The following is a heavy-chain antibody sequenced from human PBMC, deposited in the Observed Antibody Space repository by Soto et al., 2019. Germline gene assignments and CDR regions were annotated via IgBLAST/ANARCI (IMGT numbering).Heavy chain of an antibody. D-gene: IGHD1-26*01. CDR3: ARRPSIAVVPSTTWIPDYHFES. CDR1: VFSLNTTGEG. J-gene: IGHJ4*02. CDR2: IYWDDDK. Sequence: QITLKESGPTLVKPTQTLTLTCIFSVFSLNTTGEGVAWIRQPPGKALEWLALIYWDDDKRSSPSLKSRVTITTDTAKNQVVLTMPNRDPVDPATYYRARRPSIAVVPSTTWIPDYHFESWGQGTLVTVSS. V-gene: IGHV2-5*02.